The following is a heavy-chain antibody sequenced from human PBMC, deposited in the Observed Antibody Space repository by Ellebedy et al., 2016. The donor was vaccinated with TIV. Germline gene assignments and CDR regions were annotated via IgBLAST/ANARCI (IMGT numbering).Heavy chain of an antibody. J-gene: IGHJ4*02. CDR1: GDSISSYH. CDR2: IHKDGST. Sequence: SETLSLXXTVSGDSISSYHWGWVRQPAGKGLEWIGRIHKDGSTYYNPSLMSRVALSLDTSKNNFSLKMSPVTAADTAVYYCARDVGLGLWGQGTLVTVSS. CDR3: ARDVGLGL. D-gene: IGHD7-27*01. V-gene: IGHV4-4*07.